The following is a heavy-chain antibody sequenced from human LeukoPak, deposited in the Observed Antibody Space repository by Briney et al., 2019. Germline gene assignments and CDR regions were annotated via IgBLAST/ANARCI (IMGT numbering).Heavy chain of an antibody. CDR2: IIPIFGTA. Sequence: SVKVSCKASGGTFSSYAISWVRQAPGQGLEWMGGIIPIFGTANYAQKFQGRVTITTDESTSTAYMELSGLRSEDTAVYYCAREAPQDYYDSSGYYRNYYYYMDVWGKGTTVTVSS. J-gene: IGHJ6*03. CDR3: AREAPQDYYDSSGYYRNYYYYMDV. CDR1: GGTFSSYA. V-gene: IGHV1-69*05. D-gene: IGHD3-22*01.